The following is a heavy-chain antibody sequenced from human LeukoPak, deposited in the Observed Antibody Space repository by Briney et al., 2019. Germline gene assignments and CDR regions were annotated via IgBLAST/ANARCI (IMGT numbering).Heavy chain of an antibody. CDR2: VNRDGSET. CDR3: ARNNGMDV. CDR1: GFTLSNHW. Sequence: GGSLRLSCAASGFTLSNHWMTWVRQVPGRGPEWVANVNRDGSETYYLDSVKGRFTISKDNAKNSLYLQMDSLRAEDTALYHCARNNGMDVWGQGTTVIVSS. J-gene: IGHJ6*02. V-gene: IGHV3-7*03.